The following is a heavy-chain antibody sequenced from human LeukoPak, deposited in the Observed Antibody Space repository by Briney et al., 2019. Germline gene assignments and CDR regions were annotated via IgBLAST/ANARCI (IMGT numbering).Heavy chain of an antibody. D-gene: IGHD1-26*01. CDR1: GFTFNSYA. Sequence: GGSLRLSCAASGFTFNSYAMAWVRQAPEKGLEWVSSITDSGFSTYYADSVKGRFTISGDNSENTLYLQMNSLRAEDTAVYYCAKGSRGSYDYWGQGTLVTFSS. J-gene: IGHJ4*02. CDR3: AKGSRGSYDY. CDR2: ITDSGFST. V-gene: IGHV3-23*01.